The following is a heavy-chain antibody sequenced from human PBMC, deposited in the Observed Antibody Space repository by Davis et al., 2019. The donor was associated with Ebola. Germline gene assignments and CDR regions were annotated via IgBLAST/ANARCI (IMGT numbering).Heavy chain of an antibody. V-gene: IGHV4-59*11. CDR2: IHYSGST. CDR3: ARFIDVHLGDYET. CDR1: GGSITSHY. D-gene: IGHD4-17*01. Sequence: PSETLSLTCTVSGGSITSHYWSWIRQPPGKGLEWIGGIHYSGSTNYNPSLKSRVTISINTSKKHFSLKLISVAAADMAMYYCARFIDVHLGDYETWGQGTLVTVSS. J-gene: IGHJ5*02.